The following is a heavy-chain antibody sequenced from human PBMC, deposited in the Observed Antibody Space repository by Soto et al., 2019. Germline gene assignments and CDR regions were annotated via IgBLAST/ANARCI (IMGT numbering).Heavy chain of an antibody. CDR1: GDSISSYY. CDR2: IYYSGST. V-gene: IGHV4-59*01. CDR3: ARVESYCSGGSCYSGFDY. D-gene: IGHD2-15*01. Sequence: LTCTVSGDSISSYYWSWIRQPPGMGLEWIGYIYYSGSTTYNPSLKSRLTISVDTSKNQFSLKLSSVTAADTAVYHCARVESYCSGGSCYSGFDYWRQGTLVTVSS. J-gene: IGHJ4*02.